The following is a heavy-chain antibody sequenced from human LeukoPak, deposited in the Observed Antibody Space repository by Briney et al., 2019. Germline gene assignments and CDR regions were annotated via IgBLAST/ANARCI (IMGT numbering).Heavy chain of an antibody. D-gene: IGHD3-22*01. V-gene: IGHV1-18*04. Sequence: GESLKISCKGSGYSFTSYWIGWVRQMPGKGLEWMGWISAYNGNTNYAQKLQGRVTMTTDTSTSTAYMELRSLRSDDTAVYYCARPLDVTYYYDSSGYYPLVYWGQGTLVTVSS. CDR1: GYSFTSYW. CDR3: ARPLDVTYYYDSSGYYPLVY. CDR2: ISAYNGNT. J-gene: IGHJ4*02.